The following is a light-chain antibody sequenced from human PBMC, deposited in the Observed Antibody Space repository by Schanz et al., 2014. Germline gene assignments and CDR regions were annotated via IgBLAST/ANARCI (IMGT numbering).Light chain of an antibody. CDR2: DAS. CDR1: QSVSSY. Sequence: EIVLTQSPATLSLSPGERATLSCRASQSVSSYLAWYQQKPGQAPRLLIYDASNRATGIPARFSGSGSGTEFTLTISSLQSADFAVYYCQQYNKWPPGTFGQGTKLEI. CDR3: QQYNKWPPGT. J-gene: IGKJ2*01. V-gene: IGKV3-11*01.